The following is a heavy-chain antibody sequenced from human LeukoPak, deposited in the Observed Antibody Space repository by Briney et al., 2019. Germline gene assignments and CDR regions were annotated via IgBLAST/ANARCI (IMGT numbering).Heavy chain of an antibody. CDR2: INTNTGNP. Sequence: ASVKVSCKASGYTFTSYAMNWVRQAPGQGLEWVGWINTNTGNPTYAQGFTGRFVFSLDTSVSTAYLQISSLKAEDTAVYYCARDRLEMATTAFDYWGQGTLVTVSS. J-gene: IGHJ4*02. CDR3: ARDRLEMATTAFDY. D-gene: IGHD5-24*01. V-gene: IGHV7-4-1*02. CDR1: GYTFTSYA.